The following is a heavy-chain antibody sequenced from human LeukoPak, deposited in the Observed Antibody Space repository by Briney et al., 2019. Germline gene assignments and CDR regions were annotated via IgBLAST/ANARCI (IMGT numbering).Heavy chain of an antibody. J-gene: IGHJ4*02. CDR3: AKNLLPAASFGY. CDR1: GFTFSSYG. Sequence: PGGSLRLSCAASGFTFSSYGMHWVRQAPGKGLEWVAFIRYDGSNKYYADSVKGRFTISRDNSKNTLYLQMNSLRAEDTAVYYCAKNLLPAASFGYWGQGTLVTVSS. V-gene: IGHV3-30*02. CDR2: IRYDGSNK. D-gene: IGHD2-2*01.